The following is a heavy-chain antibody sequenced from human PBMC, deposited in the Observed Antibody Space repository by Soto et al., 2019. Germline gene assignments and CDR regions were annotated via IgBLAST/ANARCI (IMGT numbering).Heavy chain of an antibody. V-gene: IGHV4-61*01. D-gene: IGHD4-4*01. J-gene: IGHJ6*02. CDR1: GGSVSSGSYY. Sequence: SETLSLTCTVSGGSVSSGSYYWSWIRQPPGKGLEWIGYIYYSGSTNYNPSLKSRVTISVDTSKNQFSLKLSSVTAADTAVYYCARMTTVTTLDYYYYGMDVWGQGTTVTVSS. CDR2: IYYSGST. CDR3: ARMTTVTTLDYYYYGMDV.